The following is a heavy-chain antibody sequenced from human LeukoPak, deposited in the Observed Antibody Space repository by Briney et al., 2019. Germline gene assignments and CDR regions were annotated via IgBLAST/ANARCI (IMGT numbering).Heavy chain of an antibody. D-gene: IGHD2-21*01. J-gene: IGHJ3*02. Sequence: GGSLRLSCAASGFTITTYWMSWVRQAPGKGVEGVANIKQDGIEKSYVGSVKGRFTISRENAKNSLYLQMNSLRAEDTAVYYCARDMNSPYCGGSCYSSHDAFDIWGQGTMVTVSS. CDR2: IKQDGIEK. CDR3: ARDMNSPYCGGSCYSSHDAFDI. V-gene: IGHV3-7*03. CDR1: GFTITTYW.